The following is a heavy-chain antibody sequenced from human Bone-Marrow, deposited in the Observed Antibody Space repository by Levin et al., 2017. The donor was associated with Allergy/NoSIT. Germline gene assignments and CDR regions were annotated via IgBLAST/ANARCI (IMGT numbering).Heavy chain of an antibody. V-gene: IGHV4-61*01. Sequence: SQTLSLTCTVSGGSVRSLKYFWSWVRQPPGKGLEYIGHIFYTGSTNYSPSLGSRVTISVDTSKSQVSLTLNSVTATDTAVYYCARGNSDITTKVFYYMDVWGNGTTVTVSS. CDR2: IFYTGST. D-gene: IGHD1-20*01. CDR3: ARGNSDITTKVFYYMDV. CDR1: GGSVRSLKYF. J-gene: IGHJ6*03.